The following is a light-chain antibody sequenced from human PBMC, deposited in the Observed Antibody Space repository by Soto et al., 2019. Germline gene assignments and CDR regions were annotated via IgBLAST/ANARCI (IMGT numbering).Light chain of an antibody. CDR1: SSNIGTNT. Sequence: QSVLTQPPSASGTPGQRVTIFCSGSSSNIGTNTVIWYQQLPGAAPKLLIYSDNQRPSGVPDRFSGSKSGTSASLSISGLQSEDEADYYCAAWDVILVVCGGGTKLTVL. CDR2: SDN. V-gene: IGLV1-44*01. J-gene: IGLJ2*01. CDR3: AAWDVILVV.